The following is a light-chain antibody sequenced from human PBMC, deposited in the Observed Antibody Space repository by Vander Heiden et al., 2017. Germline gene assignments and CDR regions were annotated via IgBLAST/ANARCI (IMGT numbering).Light chain of an antibody. J-gene: IGKJ5*01. Sequence: IVLTQSPGTLSLSPGERATLSCRASQSVSSSYLAWYQQKPGQAPRLLIYGASSRATGIPDRFSGSGSGTDFTLTISRREPEDFAVYYCQQYGSSPPKTFGQGTRLEIK. CDR2: GAS. CDR1: QSVSSSY. V-gene: IGKV3-20*01. CDR3: QQYGSSPPKT.